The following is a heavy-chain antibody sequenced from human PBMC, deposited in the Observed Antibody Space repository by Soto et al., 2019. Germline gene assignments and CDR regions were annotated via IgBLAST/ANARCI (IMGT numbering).Heavy chain of an antibody. Sequence: SETLSLTCTVSGGSISSYYWSWIRQPPGKGLEWIGYIYYSGSTNYNPSLKSRVTISVDTSKNQFSLKLSSVTAADTAVYYCARAPYYDDTAYFDYWGQGTLVTVSS. V-gene: IGHV4-59*01. CDR2: IYYSGST. D-gene: IGHD3-22*01. CDR1: GGSISSYY. J-gene: IGHJ4*02. CDR3: ARAPYYDDTAYFDY.